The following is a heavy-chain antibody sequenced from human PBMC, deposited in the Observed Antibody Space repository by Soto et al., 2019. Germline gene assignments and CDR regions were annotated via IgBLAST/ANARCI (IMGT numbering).Heavy chain of an antibody. CDR3: ARALPPLVNDIDI. CDR1: GHTFTSYA. D-gene: IGHD1-1*01. V-gene: IGHV1-3*01. CDR2: INAGIGDT. J-gene: IGHJ3*02. Sequence: ASVKVSCKASGHTFTSYAMHWVRQAPGQRLEWMGWINAGIGDTEYSEKFQGRVTITRDTSASTAYMELSSLRSEDTAVYYCARALPPLVNDIDIWGQGTMVTVSS.